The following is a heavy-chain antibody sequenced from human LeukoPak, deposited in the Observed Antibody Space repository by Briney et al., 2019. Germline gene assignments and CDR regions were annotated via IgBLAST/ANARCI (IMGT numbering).Heavy chain of an antibody. D-gene: IGHD7-27*01. V-gene: IGHV3-33*06. CDR3: AKDLGNWYYYMDV. CDR1: GFTFSSYG. J-gene: IGHJ6*03. Sequence: GRSLRLSCAASGFTFSSYGMHWVRQAPGKGLEWVAVIWYDGSNKYYADSVKGRFTISRDNSKNTLYLQMNSLTAEDTAVYYCAKDLGNWYYYMDVWGKGTTDTVSS. CDR2: IWYDGSNK.